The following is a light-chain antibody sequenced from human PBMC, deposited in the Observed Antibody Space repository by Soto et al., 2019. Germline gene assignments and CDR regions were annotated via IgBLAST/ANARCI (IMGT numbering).Light chain of an antibody. Sequence: QSALTQPPSASGSPGQSVTISCTGTSSDVGAYKYVSWYQQYPGKAPKLTIYEVSKRPSGVPDRFSGSKSGNTASLTVSGLQAEDEADYYCTSYVGSDIWVFGGGTKLTVL. CDR1: SSDVGAYKY. J-gene: IGLJ3*02. CDR3: TSYVGSDIWV. CDR2: EVS. V-gene: IGLV2-8*01.